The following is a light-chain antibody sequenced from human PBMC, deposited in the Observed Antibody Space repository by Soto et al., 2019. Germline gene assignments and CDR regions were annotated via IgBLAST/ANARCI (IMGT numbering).Light chain of an antibody. V-gene: IGLV1-40*01. CDR1: SSNTGAGYD. CDR3: QSYDSSLTIWV. J-gene: IGLJ3*02. CDR2: SNT. Sequence: QSVLTQPPSVSGAPGQRVTISCTGSSSNTGAGYDVHWYQQLPGTVPKLIIYSNTKRPSGVPDRFSGSKSGTSASLAITGLQAEDEAVYYCQSYDSSLTIWVFGGGTQLTVL.